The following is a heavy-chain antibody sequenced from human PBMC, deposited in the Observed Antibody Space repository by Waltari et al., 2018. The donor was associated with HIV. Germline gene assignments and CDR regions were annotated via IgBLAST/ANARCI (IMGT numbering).Heavy chain of an antibody. CDR1: EFTSSSNY. D-gene: IGHD2-21*02. CDR3: STNGDWGFDN. CDR2: IRADGREI. V-gene: IGHV3-7*01. Sequence: EVQLVESGGGLVQPGGSLRLSCIMSEFTSSSNYMTWVRQAPGKGLEWVANIRADGREIYYVDSVRGRFIASRDNAKNSLFLYMSNLRVEDTAVYLCSTNGDWGFDNWGQGTTVTVSS. J-gene: IGHJ3*02.